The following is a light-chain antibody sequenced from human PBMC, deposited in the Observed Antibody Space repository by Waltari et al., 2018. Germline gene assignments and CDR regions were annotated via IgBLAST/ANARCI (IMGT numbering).Light chain of an antibody. Sequence: SHELTQPPSVSVSPGQTARITCSGDALSRKYAYWYQQKSGQAPVLVIYEDSKRPSVIPDVFSGSGSGTMATLTISGAQVDDEADYYCYSSDNSGFYKLFGGGTKLTVL. J-gene: IGLJ2*01. CDR1: ALSRKY. CDR3: YSSDNSGFYKL. V-gene: IGLV3-10*01. CDR2: EDS.